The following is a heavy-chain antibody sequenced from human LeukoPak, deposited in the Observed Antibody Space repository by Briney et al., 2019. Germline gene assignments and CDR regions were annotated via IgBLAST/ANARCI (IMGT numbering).Heavy chain of an antibody. CDR1: GFTFSSYA. J-gene: IGHJ4*02. Sequence: GGSLRLSCAASGFTFSSYAMSWVRQAPGKGLEWVSVIYTGFSADYADSVKGRFTISRDNSKNTLYLQMNSLRAEDTAVYYCAKGGDGSYPVPFDYWGQGTLVTVSS. CDR2: IYTGFSA. CDR3: AKGGDGSYPVPFDY. D-gene: IGHD1-26*01. V-gene: IGHV3-23*03.